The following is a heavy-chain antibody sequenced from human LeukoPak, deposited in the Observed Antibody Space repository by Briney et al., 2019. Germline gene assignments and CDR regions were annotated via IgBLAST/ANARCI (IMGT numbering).Heavy chain of an antibody. CDR2: IRYDGSTK. D-gene: IGHD3-22*01. J-gene: IGHJ4*02. CDR3: AKGAARISMIVVAD. V-gene: IGHV3-30*02. Sequence: PGGSLRLSCAASGFTFSSYDMHWVRQAPGKGLEWVAFIRYDGSTKNYAYSVRGRFTISRDNSKNTLYLQMNSLRTEDTAVYYCAKGAARISMIVVADWGQGTLVTVSS. CDR1: GFTFSSYD.